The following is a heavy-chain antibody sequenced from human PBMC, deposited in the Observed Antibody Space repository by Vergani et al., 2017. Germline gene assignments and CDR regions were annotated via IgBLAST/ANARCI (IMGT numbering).Heavy chain of an antibody. CDR1: GDSMNTYY. V-gene: IGHV4-59*01. CDR2: IYDSGDT. Sequence: QVQLQESGPGLVKPSETLSLTCSVSGDSMNTYYWTWIRQPPGKGLEWIGYIYDSGDTKYNPSLKSRVTMSLDTSKNQFSLNLYSVTAADTAVYYCARGALWWLRQICSWGQGTLVTVSS. D-gene: IGHD2-21*01. J-gene: IGHJ5*02. CDR3: ARGALWWLRQICS.